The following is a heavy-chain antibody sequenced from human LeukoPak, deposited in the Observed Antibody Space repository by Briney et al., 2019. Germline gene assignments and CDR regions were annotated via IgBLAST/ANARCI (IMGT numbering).Heavy chain of an antibody. CDR1: GYSISSGYC. D-gene: IGHD1-26*01. V-gene: IGHV4-38-2*02. Sequence: SETLSLTCTVSGYSISSGYCWGWIRQPPGKGLEWIGSIYHSGSTYYHPSLKSRVTISVDTSKNQFSLKLSSVTAADTAVYYCACRSYGIGQFDYWGQGTLVTVSS. CDR3: ACRSYGIGQFDY. J-gene: IGHJ4*02. CDR2: IYHSGST.